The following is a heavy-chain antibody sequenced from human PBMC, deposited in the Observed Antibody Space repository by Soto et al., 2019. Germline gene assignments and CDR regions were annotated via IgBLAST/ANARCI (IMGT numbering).Heavy chain of an antibody. D-gene: IGHD3-16*02. CDR3: ASLVEAPRYFSYYYYGMDV. V-gene: IGHV3-21*01. CDR1: GFTFRSYT. Sequence: PGGSLRLSCAASGFTFRSYTMDWVRQAPGKGLEWVSSISSSSSDIYYADSVKGRFTVSGDNAKNSLYLQMNSLRAEDTAVYYCASLVEAPRYFSYYYYGMDVWGQGTTVTVSS. J-gene: IGHJ6*02. CDR2: ISSSSSDI.